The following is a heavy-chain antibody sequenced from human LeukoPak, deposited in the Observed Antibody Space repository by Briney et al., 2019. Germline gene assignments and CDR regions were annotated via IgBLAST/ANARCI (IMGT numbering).Heavy chain of an antibody. V-gene: IGHV3-48*01. J-gene: IGHJ4*02. CDR2: ISSSSSTI. CDR1: GFTFSSYS. CDR3: ARGHYYDSSGYASY. D-gene: IGHD3-22*01. Sequence: GGSLRLSCAASGFTFSSYSMNWVRQAPGKGPEWASYISSSSSTIYYADSVKGRFTISRDNAKNSLYLQMNSLRAEDTAVYYCARGHYYDSSGYASYWGQGTLVTVSS.